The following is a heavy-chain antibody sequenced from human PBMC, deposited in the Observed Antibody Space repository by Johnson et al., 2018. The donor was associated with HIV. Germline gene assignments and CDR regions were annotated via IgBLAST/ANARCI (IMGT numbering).Heavy chain of an antibody. CDR3: ARAYTYGAFDI. CDR2: IYSGGTT. Sequence: VQLLESGGGVVQPGRSLRLSCAASGFTVSSNYMSWVRQAQGKGLEWVSVIYSGGTTYYADSVKGRFTISRDNSKNTLYLQMNSLRAEDTAVYYCARAYTYGAFDIWGHGTMVTLSS. J-gene: IGHJ3*02. V-gene: IGHV3-66*01. D-gene: IGHD5-18*01. CDR1: GFTVSSNY.